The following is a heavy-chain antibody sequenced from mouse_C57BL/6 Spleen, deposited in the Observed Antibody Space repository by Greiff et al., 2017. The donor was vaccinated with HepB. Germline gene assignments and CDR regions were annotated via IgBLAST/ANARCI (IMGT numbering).Heavy chain of an antibody. CDR2: INSDGGST. V-gene: IGHV5-2*01. D-gene: IGHD2-4*01. CDR1: EYEFPSHD. CDR3: ARQGDYDGWFAY. Sequence: EVQLVESGGGLVQPGESLKLSCESNEYEFPSHDMSWVRKTPEKRLELVAAINSDGGSTYYPDTMERRFIISRDNTKKTMYLQMGSLRSEDTALYDGARQGDYDGWFAYWGQGTLVTVSA. J-gene: IGHJ3*01.